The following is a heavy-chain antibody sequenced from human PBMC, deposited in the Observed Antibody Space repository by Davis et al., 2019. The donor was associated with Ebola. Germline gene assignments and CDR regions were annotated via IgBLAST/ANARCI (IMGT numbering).Heavy chain of an antibody. CDR2: INPNSGGT. J-gene: IGHJ4*02. CDR3: AGRATITGLDY. CDR1: GYTFTGYY. V-gene: IGHV1-2*02. Sequence: AASVKVPCQASGYTFTGYYMHWVRQAPGQGLEWMGWINPNSGGTNYAQKFQGRVTMTRDTSISTAYMELSRLRSDDTAVYYCAGRATITGLDYWGQGTLVTVSS. D-gene: IGHD5-24*01.